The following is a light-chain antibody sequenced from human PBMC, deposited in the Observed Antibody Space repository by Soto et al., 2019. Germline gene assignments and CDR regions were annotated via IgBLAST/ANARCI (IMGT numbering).Light chain of an antibody. CDR1: QSVRSSY. V-gene: IGKV3-20*01. J-gene: IGKJ1*01. CDR2: GAS. Sequence: IVLTQSPATLSLSPGERSTLSCRSSQSVRSSYLAWYQQNAGQAPRLLIYGASSRATGIPDRFSGSGSGTDFTLTISRLEPEDFAVYYCLQYGTFPRTFGQGTKVDI. CDR3: LQYGTFPRT.